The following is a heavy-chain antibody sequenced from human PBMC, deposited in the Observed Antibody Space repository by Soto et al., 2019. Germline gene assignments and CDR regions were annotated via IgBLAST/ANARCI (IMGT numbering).Heavy chain of an antibody. J-gene: IGHJ5*02. D-gene: IGHD2-2*03. CDR3: ARDRRGYCSSTSCPSGWFDP. CDR2: INHSGST. CDR1: GGSFSGYY. V-gene: IGHV4-34*01. Sequence: PSETLSLTCAVYGGSFSGYYWSWIRQPPGKGLEWIGEINHSGSTNYNPSLKSRVTISVDTSKNQFSLKLSSVTAADTAVYYCARDRRGYCSSTSCPSGWFDPWGQGTLVTVSS.